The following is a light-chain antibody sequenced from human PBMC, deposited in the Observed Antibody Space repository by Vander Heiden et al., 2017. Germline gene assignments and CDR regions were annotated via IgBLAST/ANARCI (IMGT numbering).Light chain of an antibody. CDR2: AAS. V-gene: IGKV1-39*01. CDR1: QSINTY. CDR3: QKSYNTPNT. J-gene: IGKJ2*01. Sequence: DIQLTQSPASLSASIGDRVTITCRASQSINTYVNWYQQKPGKAPRFLISAASSLQSGVSSKCSGSGSGTHVTLPINSLQPEDFATYYCQKSYNTPNTFGQGTKLEIK.